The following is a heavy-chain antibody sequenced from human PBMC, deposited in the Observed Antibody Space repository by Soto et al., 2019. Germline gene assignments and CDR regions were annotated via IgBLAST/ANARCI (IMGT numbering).Heavy chain of an antibody. CDR2: IDWGDEK. D-gene: IGHD6-19*01. CDR3: ARIRNTRGSGWYYFDY. Sequence: SGPTLVNPTQTLTLTCTFSGFSLSTSGMCVSWIRQPPGKALEWLALIDWGDEKYYSTSLKTRLTISKDTSKNQVVLTMTNMDPVDTATYYCARIRNTRGSGWYYFDYWGQGTQVTVSS. V-gene: IGHV2-70*01. J-gene: IGHJ4*02. CDR1: GFSLSTSGMC.